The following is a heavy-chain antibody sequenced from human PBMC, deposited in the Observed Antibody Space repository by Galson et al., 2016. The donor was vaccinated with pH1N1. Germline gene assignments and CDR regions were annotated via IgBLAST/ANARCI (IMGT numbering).Heavy chain of an antibody. CDR2: VNPGGSII. Sequence: SGAEVKKPGESLKISCKASGYRFTSYWIAWVRQVPGEGLEWVGVVNPGGSIIRYSPPFQAQVTISNDRSINTAYQHWISLKAADTATYYCARQYDFGDYRGDAFDIWGQGTMVIVSS. D-gene: IGHD4-17*01. CDR1: GYRFTSYW. V-gene: IGHV5-51*01. CDR3: ARQYDFGDYRGDAFDI. J-gene: IGHJ3*02.